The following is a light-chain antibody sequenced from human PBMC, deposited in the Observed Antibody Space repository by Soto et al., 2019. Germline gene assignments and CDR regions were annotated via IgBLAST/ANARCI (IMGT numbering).Light chain of an antibody. CDR1: QSVSSN. CDR3: QQYNTWPLS. V-gene: IGKV3-15*01. CDR2: GAS. Sequence: EIVMTQSPATLSVSPGERATLSCRASQSVSSNLAWYQQKPGQAPRLLIYGASTRATGISARFSGSGSGTDFTLTISRLQSKDFAVYYCQQYNTWPLSFGGGTKVEIK. J-gene: IGKJ4*01.